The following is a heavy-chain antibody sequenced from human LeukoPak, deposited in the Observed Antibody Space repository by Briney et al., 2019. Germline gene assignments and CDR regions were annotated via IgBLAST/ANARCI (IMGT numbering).Heavy chain of an antibody. D-gene: IGHD3-10*01. J-gene: IGHJ4*02. CDR2: ISYDGTNK. Sequence: GGSLRLSCAASGFTFSSYGMHWVRQAPGKGLEWVAVISYDGTNKYYADSVKGRFTISRDNSKNTLYLQMHSLRGEDTAVYYCARDRGSGIGYFDYWGQGTLVTVSS. V-gene: IGHV3-30*03. CDR1: GFTFSSYG. CDR3: ARDRGSGIGYFDY.